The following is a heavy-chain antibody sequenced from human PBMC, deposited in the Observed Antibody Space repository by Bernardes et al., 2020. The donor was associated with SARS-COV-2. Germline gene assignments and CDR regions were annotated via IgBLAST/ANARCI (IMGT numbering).Heavy chain of an antibody. CDR2: INPNSGGT. Sequence: ASVKVSCKASGYTFTGYYMHWVRQAPGQGLEWMGWINPNSGGTNYAQKFQGRVTMTRDTSISTAYMELSRLRSDDTAVYYCASTWTGTTGGAWFDPWGQGTLVTVSS. CDR3: ASTWTGTTGGAWFDP. D-gene: IGHD1-1*01. J-gene: IGHJ5*02. CDR1: GYTFTGYY. V-gene: IGHV1-2*02.